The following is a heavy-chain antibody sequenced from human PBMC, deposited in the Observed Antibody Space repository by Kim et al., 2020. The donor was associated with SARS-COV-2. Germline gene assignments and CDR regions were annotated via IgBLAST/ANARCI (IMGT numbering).Heavy chain of an antibody. V-gene: IGHV3-13*04. Sequence: GGSLRLSCAASGFTFSSYDMHWVRQATGKGLEWVSAIGTAGDTYYPGSVKGRFTISRENAKNSLYLQMNSLRAGDTAVYYCARGRSPGVRGVISGDKFDYWGQGTLVTVSS. CDR2: IGTAGDT. CDR3: ARGRSPGVRGVISGDKFDY. CDR1: GFTFSSYD. D-gene: IGHD3-10*01. J-gene: IGHJ4*02.